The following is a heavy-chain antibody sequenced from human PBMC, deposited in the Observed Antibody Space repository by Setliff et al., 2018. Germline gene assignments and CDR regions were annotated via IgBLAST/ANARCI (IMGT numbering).Heavy chain of an antibody. CDR3: RVWVDMIEVDS. J-gene: IGHJ4*02. Sequence: SETLSLTCAVYDGSFSDYYWSWIRQPPGKGLEWIGEINHSGSTNYKSSLKSRVTISVDTSKNQFSLKLTSVTAADTAVYYCRVWVDMIEVDSWAQGTLVTVSS. V-gene: IGHV4-34*01. D-gene: IGHD3-22*01. CDR1: DGSFSDYY. CDR2: INHSGST.